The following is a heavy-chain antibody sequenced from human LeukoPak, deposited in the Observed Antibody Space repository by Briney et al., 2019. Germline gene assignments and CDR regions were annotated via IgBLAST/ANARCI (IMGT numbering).Heavy chain of an antibody. V-gene: IGHV4-59*01. CDR3: ARDHKIFGQQLMYNWFDP. CDR2: GST. CDR1: GASISSYY. D-gene: IGHD6-13*01. J-gene: IGHJ5*02. Sequence: SETLSLTCTVSGASISSYYWSWIRQPPGKGLEWVGGSTNYNPSLKSRVTISVDTSKNQLSLKLSSVTAADTAVYYCARDHKIFGQQLMYNWFDPWGQGTLVTVSS.